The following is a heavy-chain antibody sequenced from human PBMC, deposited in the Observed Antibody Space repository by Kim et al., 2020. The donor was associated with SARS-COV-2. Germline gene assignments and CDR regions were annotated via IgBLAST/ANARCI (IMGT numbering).Heavy chain of an antibody. CDR1: GYTFTGYY. V-gene: IGHV1-2*02. D-gene: IGHD6-6*01. CDR2: INPHSGGT. CDR3: ARSGSEGRGSSSNRWFDP. J-gene: IGHJ5*02. Sequence: ASVKVSCKASGYTFTGYYIHWVRQAPGQGLEWMGWINPHSGGTNFAQNFQGRVTMTRDTSISIAYMELSRLRSDDTAVYYCARSGSEGRGSSSNRWFDPWGQGTLVTVSS.